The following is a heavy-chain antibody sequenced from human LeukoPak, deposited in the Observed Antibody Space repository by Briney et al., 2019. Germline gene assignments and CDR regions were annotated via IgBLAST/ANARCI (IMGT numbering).Heavy chain of an antibody. CDR2: IRYDGSNK. Sequence: GGSLRLSCAASGFTFSSYGMQWGRQAPAKGLVEVVFIRYDGSNKYYADSVKGRFTISRDNSKNTLYLQMNSLRAEDTDVYYGAQTQGGTDFWGQGTPVTVSS. CDR1: GFTFSSYG. J-gene: IGHJ4*02. V-gene: IGHV3-30*02. D-gene: IGHD3-16*01. CDR3: AQTQGGTDF.